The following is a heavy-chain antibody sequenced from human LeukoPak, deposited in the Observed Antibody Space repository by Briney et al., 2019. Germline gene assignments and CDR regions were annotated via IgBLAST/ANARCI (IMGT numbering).Heavy chain of an antibody. CDR3: ARTGYCSSTSCYDYYYYYMDV. V-gene: IGHV1-69*05. CDR2: IIPIFGTA. D-gene: IGHD2-2*01. Sequence: SVKVSCKASGGTFSSYAISWVRQAPGQGLEWMGGIIPIFGTANYAQRFQGRVTITTDESTSTAYMELSSLRSEDTAVYYCARTGYCSSTSCYDYYYYYMDVWGKGTTVTVSS. J-gene: IGHJ6*03. CDR1: GGTFSSYA.